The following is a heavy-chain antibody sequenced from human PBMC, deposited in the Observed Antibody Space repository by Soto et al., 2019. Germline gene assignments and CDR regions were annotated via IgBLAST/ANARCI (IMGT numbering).Heavy chain of an antibody. Sequence: PGGSLTLSSAASGFTFSSYAMSWVRQAPWKGLEWVSAIRGSGGSTYYADSVKGRLTISSDHSKNTLYLQMNSLRAEDTAVYYCAKDRVRFLEWLPAGYAGIDYWGQGTLVTVSS. CDR1: GFTFSSYA. V-gene: IGHV3-23*01. D-gene: IGHD3-3*01. J-gene: IGHJ4*02. CDR2: IRGSGGST. CDR3: AKDRVRFLEWLPAGYAGIDY.